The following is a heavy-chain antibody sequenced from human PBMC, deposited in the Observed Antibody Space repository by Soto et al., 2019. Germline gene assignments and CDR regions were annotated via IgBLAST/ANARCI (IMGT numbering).Heavy chain of an antibody. V-gene: IGHV3-74*01. CDR3: GRGGGDYQYGNGYLGRH. CDR1: GLTFSSYW. CDR2: LKSDGSGT. Sequence: EVQLVESGGGLVQPGGSLRLSCAASGLTFSSYWMHWVRQAPGKGLVWVSRLKSDGSGTTYADSVKGRLTISRDNAKNTLDLQMNHLRGEGTGLYYWGRGGGDYQYGNGYLGRHWGQGTLVSVSS. J-gene: IGHJ4*02. D-gene: IGHD5-18*01.